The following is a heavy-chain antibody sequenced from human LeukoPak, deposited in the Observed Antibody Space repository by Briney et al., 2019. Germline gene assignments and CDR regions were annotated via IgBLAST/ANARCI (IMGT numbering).Heavy chain of an antibody. CDR1: GFTVSSNY. J-gene: IGHJ4*02. V-gene: IGHV3-53*01. D-gene: IGHD1-26*01. Sequence: GGSLRLSCAASGFTVSSNYMSWVRQAPGKGLEWVSVIYSGGSTYYADSVKGRFTISRDNSKNTLYLQMNSLRAEDTAVYYCARDSGSYYPAFDYWGQGTLVTVSS. CDR2: IYSGGST. CDR3: ARDSGSYYPAFDY.